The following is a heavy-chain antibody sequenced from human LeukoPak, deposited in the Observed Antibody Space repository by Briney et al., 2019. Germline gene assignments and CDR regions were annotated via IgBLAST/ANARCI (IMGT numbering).Heavy chain of an antibody. CDR3: ARALGLRYFDWLSSLIY. D-gene: IGHD3-9*01. CDR1: GFTFSSYA. J-gene: IGHJ4*02. CDR2: ISYDGSNK. V-gene: IGHV3-30*04. Sequence: PGGSLRLSCAASGFTFSSYAMHWVRQAPGKGLEWVAVISYDGSNKYYADSVKGRFTISRDNSKNTLYLQMNSLRAEDTAVYYCARALGLRYFDWLSSLIYWGQGTLVTVSS.